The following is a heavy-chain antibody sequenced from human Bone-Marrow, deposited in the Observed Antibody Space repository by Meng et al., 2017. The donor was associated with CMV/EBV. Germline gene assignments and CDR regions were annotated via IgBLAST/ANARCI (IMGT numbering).Heavy chain of an antibody. Sequence: GESLKISCAASGFTFSNYAMSWVRQAPGKGLEWVSAISGGGDSTYYADSVKGRFTISRDNSKNTLYLQMNSLRAEDTAVYYCAKDFWSGYSVFGRELDYYYGMDVWAQGTTVTVPS. CDR1: GFTFSNYA. V-gene: IGHV3-23*01. CDR2: ISGGGDST. CDR3: AKDFWSGYSVFGRELDYYYGMDV. J-gene: IGHJ6*02. D-gene: IGHD3-3*01.